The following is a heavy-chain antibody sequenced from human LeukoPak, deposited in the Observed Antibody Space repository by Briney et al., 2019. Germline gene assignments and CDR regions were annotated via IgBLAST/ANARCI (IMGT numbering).Heavy chain of an antibody. Sequence: PGGSLRLSCAASGFTFSTYGMHWVRQAPGKGLEWVAVIWYDGSNKYYADSVRGRFTISRDNFMNTLYLQMNSLKTEDTAVYYCTTCGYVGFVDYWGQGTLVTVSS. CDR2: IWYDGSNK. J-gene: IGHJ4*02. CDR3: TTCGYVGFVDY. CDR1: GFTFSTYG. V-gene: IGHV3-33*01. D-gene: IGHD3-10*01.